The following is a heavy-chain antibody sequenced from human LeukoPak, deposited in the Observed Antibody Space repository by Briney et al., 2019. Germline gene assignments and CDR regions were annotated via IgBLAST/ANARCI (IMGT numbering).Heavy chain of an antibody. J-gene: IGHJ3*02. V-gene: IGHV3-53*01. D-gene: IGHD3-22*01. Sequence: GGSLRLSCAASGFTVSSNFMTWVRQAPGKGLEWVSVIYSGGTTYYADSVKGRFTISRDTSKNTLYLQMNSLRAEDTAVYYCARDTLDYDSSGYYGDAFDIWGQGTMVTVSS. CDR3: ARDTLDYDSSGYYGDAFDI. CDR1: GFTVSSNF. CDR2: IYSGGTT.